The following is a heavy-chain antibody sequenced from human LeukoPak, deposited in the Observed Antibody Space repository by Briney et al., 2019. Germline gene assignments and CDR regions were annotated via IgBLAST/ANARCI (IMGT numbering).Heavy chain of an antibody. V-gene: IGHV3-30-3*01. CDR2: ISYDGSNK. J-gene: IGHJ3*02. Sequence: GGSLRLSCAASGFTFSSYAMPWVRQAPGKGLEWVAAISYDGSNKYYADSVKGRFTISRDNSKNTLYLQMNSLRAEDTAVYYCARGETYYYVPHDAFDIWGQGTMVTVSS. D-gene: IGHD3-10*02. CDR3: ARGETYYYVPHDAFDI. CDR1: GFTFSSYA.